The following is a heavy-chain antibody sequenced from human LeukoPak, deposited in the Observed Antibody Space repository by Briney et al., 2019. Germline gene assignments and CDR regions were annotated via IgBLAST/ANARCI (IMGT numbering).Heavy chain of an antibody. V-gene: IGHV4-61*02. D-gene: IGHD3-10*01. CDR2: IYTSGST. CDR1: GDSISSSSYY. CDR3: AREGVRGSYYFDY. Sequence: SETLSLTCTVSGDSISSSSYYWSWIRQPAGKGLEWIGRIYTSGSTNYNPSLKSRVTMSVDTSKNQFSLKLSSVTAADTAVYYCAREGVRGSYYFDYWGQGTLVTVSS. J-gene: IGHJ4*02.